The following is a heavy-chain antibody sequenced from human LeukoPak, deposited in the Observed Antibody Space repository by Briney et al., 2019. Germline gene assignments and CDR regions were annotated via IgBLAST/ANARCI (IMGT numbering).Heavy chain of an antibody. Sequence: PGGSLRLSCAASGFTFSDYYMSWIRQAPGKGLEWVANIRQDGGDKYYVDSVKGRFTISRDNDQNSVYLQMASLRDEDTAVYYCARMGRSNWNREVNRFDPWGQGTLVSVCS. CDR1: GFTFSDYY. J-gene: IGHJ5*02. CDR2: IRQDGGDK. D-gene: IGHD1-1*01. V-gene: IGHV3-7*01. CDR3: ARMGRSNWNREVNRFDP.